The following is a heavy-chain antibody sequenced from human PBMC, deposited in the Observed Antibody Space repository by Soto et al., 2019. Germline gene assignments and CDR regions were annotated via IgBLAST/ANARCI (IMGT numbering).Heavy chain of an antibody. J-gene: IGHJ4*02. D-gene: IGHD3-16*01. CDR1: GFPFSAYN. CDR3: SRSPEVGVRGAY. CDR2: ITVGSSHI. V-gene: IGHV3-21*01. Sequence: EVQLVESGGGLVKPGGSLRLSCTGSGFPFSAYNINWVRQAPGQGLEWVSSITVGSSHIYQPNSMKCRFTISRDDAKNSVYLQIDSLRDEDTALYYCSRSPEVGVRGAYWGQGTLVTVSS.